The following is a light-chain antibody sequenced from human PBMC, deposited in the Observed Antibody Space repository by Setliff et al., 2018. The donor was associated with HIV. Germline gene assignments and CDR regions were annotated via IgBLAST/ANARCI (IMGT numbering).Light chain of an antibody. J-gene: IGLJ1*01. Sequence: SYELTQPPSVSVAPGKTARITCGGNNIGSKSVHWYQQKPGQAPVLVIYYDSDRPSGIPERFSGSNSGNTATLTISRVEAGDEADYYCQMWDSSSDQAYVFGTGTKVTVL. CDR1: NIGSKS. V-gene: IGLV3-21*04. CDR2: YDS. CDR3: QMWDSSSDQAYV.